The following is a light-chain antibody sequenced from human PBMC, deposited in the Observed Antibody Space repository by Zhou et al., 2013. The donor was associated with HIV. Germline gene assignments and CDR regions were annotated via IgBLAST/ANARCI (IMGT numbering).Light chain of an antibody. Sequence: EIVLTQSPGTLSLSQGERVTLSCRASQSVDSSFVAWYQQKPGQAPRLLIYGTSTRATGIPDRFSGSGSGTDFTLTISSLQSEDFAVYYCQQYNNWPPAFGQGTRLEIK. CDR2: GTS. J-gene: IGKJ5*01. CDR3: QQYNNWPPA. CDR1: QSVDSSF. V-gene: IGKV3-20*01.